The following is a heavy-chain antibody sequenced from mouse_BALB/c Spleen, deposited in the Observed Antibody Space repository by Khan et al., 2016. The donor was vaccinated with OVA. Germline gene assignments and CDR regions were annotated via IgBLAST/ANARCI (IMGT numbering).Heavy chain of an antibody. CDR3: ARRRDYVLAY. V-gene: IGHV9-2-1*01. J-gene: IGHJ3*01. D-gene: IGHD2-4*01. CDR2: INTETGEP. CDR1: GYTFTDYS. Sequence: QVQLKQSGPELKKPGETVKISCKASGYTFTDYSMHWVKQAPGKGLKWMGWINTETGEPTYADDFTGRFAFSLETSASTAYLQINNLKNEDTATYFCARRRDYVLAYWGQGTLVTVSA.